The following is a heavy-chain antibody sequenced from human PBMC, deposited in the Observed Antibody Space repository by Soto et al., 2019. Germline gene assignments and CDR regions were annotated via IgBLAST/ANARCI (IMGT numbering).Heavy chain of an antibody. CDR2: INAGNGNT. J-gene: IGHJ5*02. CDR3: AWWSRGVTRILVRLGSFDP. V-gene: IGHV1-3*01. CDR1: GYTFTSYA. D-gene: IGHD4-4*01. Sequence: ASVKVSCKASGYTFTSYAMHWVRQAPGQRLEWMGWINAGNGNTKYSQKFQGRVTITRDTSASTAYMELSSLRSEDTAVYYCAWWSRGVTRILVRLGSFDPWGQGTLVTVSS.